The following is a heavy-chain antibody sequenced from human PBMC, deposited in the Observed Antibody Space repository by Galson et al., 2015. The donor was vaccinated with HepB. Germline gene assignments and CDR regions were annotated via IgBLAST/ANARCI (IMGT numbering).Heavy chain of an antibody. CDR3: AKALNVQVRGVPVSDY. Sequence: SLRLSCAASGFTFNSYGMHWVRQAPGKGLEWVAVISYDGSNKYYADSVKGRFTISRDNSKDTLYLQINSLRAEDTAVYYCAKALNVQVRGVPVSDYWGQGTLVTVSS. D-gene: IGHD3-10*01. J-gene: IGHJ4*02. CDR2: ISYDGSNK. CDR1: GFTFNSYG. V-gene: IGHV3-30*18.